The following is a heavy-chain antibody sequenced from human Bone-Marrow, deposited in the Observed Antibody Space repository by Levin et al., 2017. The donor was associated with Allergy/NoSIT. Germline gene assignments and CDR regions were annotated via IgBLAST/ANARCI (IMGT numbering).Heavy chain of an antibody. Sequence: ASVKVSCKASGYTFTSYGITWVRQAPGQGLEWMGWISTYTGDTDYTRKFQGRVTMTTDTSTSTAYMELRSLTSDDTAVYYCARYPSGPDWYFDYWSQGTLVTVSS. D-gene: IGHD3-10*01. CDR3: ARYPSGPDWYFDY. V-gene: IGHV1-18*01. J-gene: IGHJ4*02. CDR2: ISTYTGDT. CDR1: GYTFTSYG.